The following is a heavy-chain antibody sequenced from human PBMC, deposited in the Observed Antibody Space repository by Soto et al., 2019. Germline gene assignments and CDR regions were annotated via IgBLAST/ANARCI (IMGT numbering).Heavy chain of an antibody. V-gene: IGHV1-18*01. D-gene: IGHD5-18*01. Sequence: QVQLVQSGAEVREPGASVKVSCKASGYTFTNYGVSWVRQAPGKGLEWMGWIGGYKGNANYAQKLQGRVTLTTDTSTSTAYMELRSLSSDDTAVYYCAPHTLDTGMPSGYWGQGTLVTVSS. CDR2: IGGYKGNA. J-gene: IGHJ4*02. CDR3: APHTLDTGMPSGY. CDR1: GYTFTNYG.